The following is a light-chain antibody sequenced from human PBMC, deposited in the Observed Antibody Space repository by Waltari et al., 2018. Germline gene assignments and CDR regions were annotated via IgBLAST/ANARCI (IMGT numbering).Light chain of an antibody. Sequence: DIQMTQSPSSLSASVGDRVTITCRASESISIYLNWFQQKPGKAPKALIYGASSLQSVVPSRFSGSGSGTDFTLTISSLQPEDFATYYCQHYKNFPLTFGGGTNVEV. V-gene: IGKV1-39*01. J-gene: IGKJ4*01. CDR1: ESISIY. CDR2: GAS. CDR3: QHYKNFPLT.